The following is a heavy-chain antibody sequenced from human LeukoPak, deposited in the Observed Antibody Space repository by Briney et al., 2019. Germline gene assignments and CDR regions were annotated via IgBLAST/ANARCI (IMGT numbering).Heavy chain of an antibody. CDR1: GLTFSKAW. V-gene: IGHV3-15*01. CDR2: IKSKIDGGTI. J-gene: IGHJ4*02. CDR3: TTDGYCSGGNCYSFDY. D-gene: IGHD2-15*01. Sequence: GGSLRLSCAASGLTFSKAWMSWVRQAPGKGLEWVGRIKSKIDGGTIEYAAPVKGRFTISRDDSKNTQYLQMNSLKTGDTAVYYCTTDGYCSGGNCYSFDYWGQGILVTVSA.